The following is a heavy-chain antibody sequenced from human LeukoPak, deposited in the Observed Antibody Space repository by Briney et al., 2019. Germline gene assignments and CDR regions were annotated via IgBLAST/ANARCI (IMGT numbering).Heavy chain of an antibody. D-gene: IGHD5-12*01. V-gene: IGHV3-7*01. CDR1: GFTFRSYW. CDR3: ARVGYSGWNLEY. J-gene: IGHJ4*02. Sequence: GGSLRLSCAASGFTFRSYWMSWVRQAPGQGLEGLANINQGGSVKYYVDSVKGRFTISRDEAKDSLYVQMNSLRDEDTAVYYCARVGYSGWNLEYWGQGTLVTVSS. CDR2: INQGGSVK.